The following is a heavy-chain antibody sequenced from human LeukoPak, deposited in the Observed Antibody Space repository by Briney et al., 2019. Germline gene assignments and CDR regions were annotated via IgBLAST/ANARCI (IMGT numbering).Heavy chain of an antibody. D-gene: IGHD3-10*01. V-gene: IGHV4-39*01. Sequence: SETLSLACTVSGGSISSSSYYWGWIRQPPGKGLEWIGSIYYSGSTYYNPSLKSRVTISVDTSKNQFSLKLSSVTAADTAVYYCARRARAYYYMDVWGKGTTVTVSS. CDR3: ARRARAYYYMDV. CDR1: GGSISSSSYY. CDR2: IYYSGST. J-gene: IGHJ6*03.